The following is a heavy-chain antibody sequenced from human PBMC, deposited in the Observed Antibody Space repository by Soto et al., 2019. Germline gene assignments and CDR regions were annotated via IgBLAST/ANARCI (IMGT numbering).Heavy chain of an antibody. J-gene: IGHJ6*02. CDR2: TSAYNGNT. V-gene: IGHV1-18*01. CDR3: ARTPEAQLLWSGYHDYYYYGMDV. CDR1: GYTFTSYG. Sequence: QVQLVQSGAEVKKPGASVKVSCKASGYTFTSYGISWVRQAPGQGLEWMGWTSAYNGNTNYAQKLQGRVTMTTDTSTSTAYMELRSLRSDDTAVYYCARTPEAQLLWSGYHDYYYYGMDVWGQGTTVTVSS. D-gene: IGHD3-3*01.